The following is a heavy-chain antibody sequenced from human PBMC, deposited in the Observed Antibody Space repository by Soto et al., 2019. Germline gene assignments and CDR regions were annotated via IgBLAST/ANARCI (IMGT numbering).Heavy chain of an antibody. J-gene: IGHJ4*01. Sequence: QVQLVESGGGVVQPGGSLRLSCRASGFTFGRHGMHWVRQASGKGLEWVAVIGGDGARASYADSVRGRFTISRDNGQNTLYLQMNGLRDDDTAVYYCARDDDYPDNGLDYWGHGTLVTVSS. CDR3: ARDDDYPDNGLDY. V-gene: IGHV3-33*01. CDR2: IGGDGARA. D-gene: IGHD4-17*01. CDR1: GFTFGRHG.